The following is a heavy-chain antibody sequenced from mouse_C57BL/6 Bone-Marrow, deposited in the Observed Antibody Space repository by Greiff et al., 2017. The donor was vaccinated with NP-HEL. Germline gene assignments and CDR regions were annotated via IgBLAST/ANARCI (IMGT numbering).Heavy chain of an antibody. CDR3: ARHEDYYGSSYGYFDV. CDR1: GFTFSDYG. J-gene: IGHJ1*03. D-gene: IGHD1-1*01. V-gene: IGHV5-15*01. CDR2: ISNLAYSI. Sequence: EVKLMESGGGLVQPGGSLKLSCAASGFTFSDYGMAWVRQAPRKGPEWVAFISNLAYSIYYADTVTGRFTISRENAKNTLYLEMSSLRSEDTAMYYCARHEDYYGSSYGYFDVWGTGTTGTVSS.